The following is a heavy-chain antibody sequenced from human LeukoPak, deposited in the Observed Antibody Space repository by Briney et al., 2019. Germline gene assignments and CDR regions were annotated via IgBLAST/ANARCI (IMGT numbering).Heavy chain of an antibody. D-gene: IGHD3/OR15-3a*01. CDR1: GGSFSGYY. J-gene: IGHJ4*02. Sequence: PSETLSLTCAVYGGSFSGYYWSWIRQPPGRGLEWIGEINHSGSTNYNPSLKSRVTISVDTSKNQFSLKLSSVTAADTAVYYCARLGPGEWGQGTLVTVSS. V-gene: IGHV4-34*01. CDR2: INHSGST. CDR3: ARLGPGE.